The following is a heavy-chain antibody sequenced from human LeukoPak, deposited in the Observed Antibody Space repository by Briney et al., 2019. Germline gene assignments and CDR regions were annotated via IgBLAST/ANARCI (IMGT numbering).Heavy chain of an antibody. CDR1: GFTFSSYS. Sequence: GSLRLSCAASGFTFSSYSMNWVRQAPGKGLEWVSSISSSSSYIYYADSVKGRFTISRDNAKNSLYLQMNSLRAEDTAVYYCASSLGYYDYVWGSLYYFDYWGQGTLVTVSS. V-gene: IGHV3-21*01. J-gene: IGHJ4*02. CDR2: ISSSSSYI. D-gene: IGHD3-16*01. CDR3: ASSLGYYDYVWGSLYYFDY.